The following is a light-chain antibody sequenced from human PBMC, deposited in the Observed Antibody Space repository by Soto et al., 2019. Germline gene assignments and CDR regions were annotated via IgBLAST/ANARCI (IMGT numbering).Light chain of an antibody. Sequence: EIVLTQSPATLSLSPGERATLSCRASQSVSSYLAWYQQKPGQAPSLLIYDASNRATGIPARFSGSGSGTDFTLTISSLEPKDFAVYYCQQRSNWPPAFGPGTKVDIK. CDR3: QQRSNWPPA. J-gene: IGKJ3*01. V-gene: IGKV3-11*01. CDR1: QSVSSY. CDR2: DAS.